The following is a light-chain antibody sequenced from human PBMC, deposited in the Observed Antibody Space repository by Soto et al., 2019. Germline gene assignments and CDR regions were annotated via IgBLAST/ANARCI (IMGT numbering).Light chain of an antibody. Sequence: IVLTQSPGTLSLSPGERATLSCRASQSISSTYLAWYQQKPGQAPRLLIFGASSRATGIPDRFSGSGSGTDFTLTISRLEPEDFAVYYCQQYVSPPRTFGQGTKVEIK. J-gene: IGKJ1*01. CDR3: QQYVSPPRT. CDR2: GAS. V-gene: IGKV3-20*01. CDR1: QSISSTY.